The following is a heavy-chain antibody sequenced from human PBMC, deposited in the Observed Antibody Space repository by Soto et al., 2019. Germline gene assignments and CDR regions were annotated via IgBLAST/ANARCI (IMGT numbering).Heavy chain of an antibody. J-gene: IGHJ4*02. CDR2: IYYSGST. Sequence: ASETLSLTCTVSGGSISSYYWSWIRQPPGKGLEWIGYIYYSGSTNYNPSLKSRVTISVDTSKNQFSLKLSSVTAADTAVYYCALQGSKYSYGHLFYYWGQGSLVTVSS. CDR3: ALQGSKYSYGHLFYY. CDR1: GGSISSYY. V-gene: IGHV4-59*08. D-gene: IGHD5-18*01.